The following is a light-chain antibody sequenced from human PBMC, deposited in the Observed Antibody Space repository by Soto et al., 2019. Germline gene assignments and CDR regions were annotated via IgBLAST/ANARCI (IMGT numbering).Light chain of an antibody. V-gene: IGLV2-14*01. CDR3: SSYTSSSTLPNWV. J-gene: IGLJ3*02. CDR2: DVS. CDR1: SSDVGGYNY. Sequence: QSALTQPASVSGSPGQSITISCTGTSSDVGGYNYVSWYQQHPGKAPKLRIYDVSNRPSGVSNRFSGSKSGNTASLTISGLQAEDEADYYCSSYTSSSTLPNWVFGGGTKLTVL.